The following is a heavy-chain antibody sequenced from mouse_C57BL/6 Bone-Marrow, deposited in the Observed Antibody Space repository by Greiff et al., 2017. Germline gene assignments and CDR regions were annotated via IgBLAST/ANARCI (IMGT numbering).Heavy chain of an antibody. CDR1: GYTFTSYW. Sequence: QVQLQQPGAELVRPGSSVQLSCKASGYTFTSYWMHWVKPRPIQGLEWIGNIDPSDSETLYNQTFKAKATLTVDKSSSTAYMQLSSLTSEDSAVYYCASTTVVPYWYFDVWGTGTTVTVSS. CDR3: ASTTVVPYWYFDV. D-gene: IGHD1-1*01. V-gene: IGHV1-52*01. CDR2: IDPSDSET. J-gene: IGHJ1*03.